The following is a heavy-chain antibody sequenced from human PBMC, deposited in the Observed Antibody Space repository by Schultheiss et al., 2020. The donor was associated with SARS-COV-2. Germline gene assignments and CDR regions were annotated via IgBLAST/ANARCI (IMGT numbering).Heavy chain of an antibody. J-gene: IGHJ4*02. CDR3: AKDRVVVTYFDY. D-gene: IGHD2-21*02. Sequence: GGSLRLSCAVSGSNFRSYWMHWVRQAPGKGLVWVSRITPDGGSTDYADSVKGRFTISRDNAKNTLDLQMNSLRAEDTAVYYCAKDRVVVTYFDYWGQGTLVTVSS. CDR2: ITPDGGST. CDR1: GSNFRSYW. V-gene: IGHV3-74*01.